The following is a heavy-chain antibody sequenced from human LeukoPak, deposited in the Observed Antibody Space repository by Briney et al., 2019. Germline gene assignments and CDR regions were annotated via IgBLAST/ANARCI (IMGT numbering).Heavy chain of an antibody. CDR3: ARDGGAWIQLWLSFDF. CDR2: ISYDGSYK. CDR1: GFTFSSYG. V-gene: IGHV3-30*03. Sequence: GRSLRLSCAASGFTFSSYGIYWVRQAPGKGLEWVAVISYDGSYKYYTESVKGRFTISRDNSENTLYLQMTSLKIEDTAVSYCARDGGAWIQLWLSFDFWGQGTLVTVSS. D-gene: IGHD5-18*01. J-gene: IGHJ4*02.